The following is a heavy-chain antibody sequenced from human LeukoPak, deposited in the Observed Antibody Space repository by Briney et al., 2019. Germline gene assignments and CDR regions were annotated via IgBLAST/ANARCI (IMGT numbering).Heavy chain of an antibody. CDR3: ARESSSVFDY. V-gene: IGHV4-34*01. Sequence: SETLSLTCAVYGGTFSGYYWSWIRQPPGKGLEWIGEINHSGSTNYNPSLKSRVTISVDTSKNQFSLKLSSVTAADTAVYYCARESSSVFDYWGQGTLVTVSS. CDR1: GGTFSGYY. CDR2: INHSGST. J-gene: IGHJ4*02. D-gene: IGHD6-13*01.